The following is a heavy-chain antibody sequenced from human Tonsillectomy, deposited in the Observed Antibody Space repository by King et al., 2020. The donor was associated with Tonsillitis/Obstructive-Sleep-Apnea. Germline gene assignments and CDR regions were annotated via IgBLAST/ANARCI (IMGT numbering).Heavy chain of an antibody. V-gene: IGHV3-33*01. Sequence: QLVPSGGGVVQPGRSLRLSCAASGFTFSSYGMHWVRQAPGKGLEWVAVIWYDGSNKYYADSVKGRFTISRDNSKNTLYLQMNSLRAEDTAVYYCASQYCSSTSCYYYYWGQGTLVTVSS. J-gene: IGHJ4*02. CDR3: ASQYCSSTSCYYYY. CDR2: IWYDGSNK. CDR1: GFTFSSYG. D-gene: IGHD2-2*01.